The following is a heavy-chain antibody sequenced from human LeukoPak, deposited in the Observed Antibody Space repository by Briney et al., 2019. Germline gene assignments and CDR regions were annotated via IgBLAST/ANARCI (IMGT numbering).Heavy chain of an antibody. CDR2: ISSNGGST. Sequence: PGGSLRLSCSASGFTFSSYAMHWVRQAPGKGLEYVSAISSNGGSTYYADSVKGRFTISRDNSKNTLYLQMSNLRAEDTAVYYCVTKYCSSTNCFMREGFFYYWGQGTLVTVSS. CDR3: VTKYCSSTNCFMREGFFYY. V-gene: IGHV3-64D*09. CDR1: GFTFSSYA. J-gene: IGHJ4*02. D-gene: IGHD2-2*01.